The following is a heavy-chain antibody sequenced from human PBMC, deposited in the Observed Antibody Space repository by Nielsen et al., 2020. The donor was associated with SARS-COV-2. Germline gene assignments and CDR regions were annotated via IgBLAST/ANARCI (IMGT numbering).Heavy chain of an antibody. CDR2: IYYSGST. J-gene: IGHJ4*02. Sequence: SETLSLTCTVSGGSISSGGYYWSWIRQHPGKGLEWIGYIYYSGSTYYNPSLKSRVTISVDTSKNQFSLKLSSVTAADTAVYYCARVRKAAAGVDYWGQGTLVTVSS. V-gene: IGHV4-31*03. CDR3: ARVRKAAAGVDY. D-gene: IGHD6-13*01. CDR1: GGSISSGGYY.